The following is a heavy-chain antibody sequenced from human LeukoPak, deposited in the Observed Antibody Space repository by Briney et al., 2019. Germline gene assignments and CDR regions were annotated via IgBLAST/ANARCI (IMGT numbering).Heavy chain of an antibody. CDR3: ARGQGGAYYYYYYMDV. Sequence: PGGSLRLSCAASGFTFSSYGMHWVRQAPGKGLEWVAVISYDGSNKYYADSVKGRFTISRDNSKNTLYLQMNSLRAEDTAVYYCARGQGGAYYYYYYMDVWGKGTTVTVSS. D-gene: IGHD1-26*01. CDR1: GFTFSSYG. J-gene: IGHJ6*03. V-gene: IGHV3-30*03. CDR2: ISYDGSNK.